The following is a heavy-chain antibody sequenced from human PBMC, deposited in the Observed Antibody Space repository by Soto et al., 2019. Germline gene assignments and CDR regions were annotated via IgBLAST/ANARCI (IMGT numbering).Heavy chain of an antibody. V-gene: IGHV4-59*11. Sequence: SETLSLTCSVSGGSISGHYWTWIRQSPGKGLEWIGYIFYSGSTNYNPSLKSRVTISVDTSKNQFSLKMSSVTAADTAVYYCARVGSSGWSPDYWGRGALVTVSS. CDR3: ARVGSSGWSPDY. D-gene: IGHD6-19*01. J-gene: IGHJ4*02. CDR1: GGSISGHY. CDR2: IFYSGST.